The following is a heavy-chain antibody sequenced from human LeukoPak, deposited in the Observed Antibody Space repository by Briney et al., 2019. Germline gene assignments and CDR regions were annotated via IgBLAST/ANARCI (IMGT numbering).Heavy chain of an antibody. V-gene: IGHV1-2*02. CDR3: ARGKRRYYYDSSGYPPLGY. J-gene: IGHJ4*02. Sequence: VASVKVSCKASGYTFTGYYMHWVRQAPGQGLEWMGWINPNSGGTNYAQKFQGRVTMTRDTSISTAYMELSRLRSDDTAVYYCARGKRRYYYDSSGYPPLGYWGQGTLVTVSS. CDR2: INPNSGGT. CDR1: GYTFTGYY. D-gene: IGHD3-22*01.